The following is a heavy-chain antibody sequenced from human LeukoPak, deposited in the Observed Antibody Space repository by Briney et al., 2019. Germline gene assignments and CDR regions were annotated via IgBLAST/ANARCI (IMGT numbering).Heavy chain of an antibody. CDR2: ITPSGGT. V-gene: IGHV1-2*02. J-gene: IGHJ4*02. Sequence: SVKVSCKASGYTFSSYAMHWVRQAPGQGLEWMGWITPSGGTNYPQKFQGRVAITRDTSITTAYMDLSRLTSDDTAVYYCARDRYGDGFAHFDYWGQGALVTVSS. CDR3: ARDRYGDGFAHFDY. D-gene: IGHD5-24*01. CDR1: GYTFSSYA.